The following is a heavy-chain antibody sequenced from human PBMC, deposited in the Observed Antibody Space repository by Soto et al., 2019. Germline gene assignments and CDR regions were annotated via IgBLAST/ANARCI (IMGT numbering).Heavy chain of an antibody. CDR1: GDSMTSSSYY. Sequence: SETLSLTCTVSGDSMTSSSYYWGWIRQPPGKGLEWIGSIYYSERTSYNSGSTYYSPSLKSRVTISGDTSKSQFSLKLSSVTAADTAVYYCATAEVDYWGPGTLVTVSS. CDR2: IYYSERTSYNSGST. J-gene: IGHJ4*02. CDR3: ATAEVDY. V-gene: IGHV4-39*01.